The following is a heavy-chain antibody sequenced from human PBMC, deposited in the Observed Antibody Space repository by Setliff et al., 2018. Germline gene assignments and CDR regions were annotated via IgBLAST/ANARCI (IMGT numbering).Heavy chain of an antibody. CDR1: GGTFSRYA. Sequence: SVKVSCKASGGTFSRYAISWVRQAPGQGLEWMGGIIPIFGTANYAQKFQGRVTITADKSTSTAYMELSRLTSEDTAVYYCALEYSNSSPTVYYYMDVWGKGTTVTVSS. V-gene: IGHV1-69*06. D-gene: IGHD6-6*01. CDR2: IIPIFGTA. J-gene: IGHJ6*03. CDR3: ALEYSNSSPTVYYYMDV.